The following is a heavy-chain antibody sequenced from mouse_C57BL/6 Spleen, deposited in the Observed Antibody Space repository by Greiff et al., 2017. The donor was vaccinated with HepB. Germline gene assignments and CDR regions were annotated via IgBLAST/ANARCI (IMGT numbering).Heavy chain of an antibody. J-gene: IGHJ3*01. CDR3: AREGENSSGHEGWFAY. Sequence: QVQLQQSGAELARPGASVKLSCKASGYTFTSYGISWVKQRTGQGLEWIGEIYPRSGNTYYNEKFKGKATLTADKSSSTAYMELRSLTSEDSAVYFCAREGENSSGHEGWFAYWGQGTLVTVSA. CDR2: IYPRSGNT. V-gene: IGHV1-81*01. D-gene: IGHD3-2*02. CDR1: GYTFTSYG.